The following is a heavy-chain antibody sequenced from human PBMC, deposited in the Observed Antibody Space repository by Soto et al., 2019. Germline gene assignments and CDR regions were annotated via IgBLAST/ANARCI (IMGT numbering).Heavy chain of an antibody. V-gene: IGHV4-34*01. CDR3: AKERVRDFDG. D-gene: IGHD3-9*01. CDR2: INDSGST. CDR1: GGSFSGYY. J-gene: IGHJ4*02. Sequence: QVQLQQWGAGLLKPSETLSLTCAVYGGSFSGYYWSWIRQTPGKGLEWIGEINDSGSTNHNPSLKSRVTILVDTPKNQFSLKLSSVTAADTALYYCAKERVRDFDGWGQGTLVTVSS.